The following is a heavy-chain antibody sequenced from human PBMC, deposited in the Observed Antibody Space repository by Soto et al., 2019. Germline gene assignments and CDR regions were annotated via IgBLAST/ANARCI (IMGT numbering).Heavy chain of an antibody. J-gene: IGHJ5*02. CDR2: IYYSGST. CDR3: ARDSSRGYYYGGRYNWFDP. V-gene: IGHV4-31*03. CDR1: GGSISSGGYY. D-gene: IGHD3-22*01. Sequence: QVQLQESGPGLVKPSQTLSLTCTVSGGSISSGGYYWSWIRQHPGKGLEWIGYIYYSGSTYYNPSLQSRVTISVDTSKNRFSLKLSSVTAADTAVYYCARDSSRGYYYGGRYNWFDPWGQGTLVTVSS.